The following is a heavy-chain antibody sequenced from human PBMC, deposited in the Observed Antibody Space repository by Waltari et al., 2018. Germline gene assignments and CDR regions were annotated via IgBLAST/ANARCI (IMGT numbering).Heavy chain of an antibody. Sequence: QVQLQESGPGLVKPSETLSLTCTVSGGSISSHYWSWIRQPPGKGLEWIGYIYYSGSTNYNPSLKSRVTISVATSKNQFSLKLSSVTAADTAVYYCARAVVVVAAKRGHYFDYWGQGTLVTVSS. CDR1: GGSISSHY. CDR3: ARAVVVVAAKRGHYFDY. D-gene: IGHD2-15*01. V-gene: IGHV4-59*11. J-gene: IGHJ4*02. CDR2: IYYSGST.